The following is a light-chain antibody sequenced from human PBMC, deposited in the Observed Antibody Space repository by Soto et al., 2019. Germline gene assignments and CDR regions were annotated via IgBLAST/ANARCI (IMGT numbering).Light chain of an antibody. J-gene: IGLJ2*01. CDR1: SSNIGADYD. CDR3: QSYDNRLSGLV. CDR2: GDN. Sequence: QSVLTQPPSVSGDPGQRVTISCTGGSSNIGADYDVHWYQQVPGTAPKLLIYGDNNRPSGVPDRFSGSKSGTSASLAITGLQAEDEADYSCQSYDNRLSGLVFGGGTKVTVL. V-gene: IGLV1-40*01.